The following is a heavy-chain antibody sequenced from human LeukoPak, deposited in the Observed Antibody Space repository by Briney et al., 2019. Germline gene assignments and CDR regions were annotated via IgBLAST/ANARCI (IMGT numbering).Heavy chain of an antibody. CDR2: MFTSGST. J-gene: IGHJ3*02. CDR3: ARVFITAAGTVSAFHI. D-gene: IGHD6-13*01. V-gene: IGHV4-4*07. Sequence: PSETLSLTCTVSGGSINNDYWSWIRQPAGKGLEWIGRMFTSGSTTYNPSLKSRVTMSVDTSKNQFSLSLSSVTAADTAVYYCARVFITAAGTVSAFHIWGPGTMVTVSS. CDR1: GGSINNDY.